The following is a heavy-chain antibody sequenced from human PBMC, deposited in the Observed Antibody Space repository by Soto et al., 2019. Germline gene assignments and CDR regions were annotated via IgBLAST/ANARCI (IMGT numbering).Heavy chain of an antibody. V-gene: IGHV1-3*01. CDR2: INAGSGNT. D-gene: IGHD3-3*01. J-gene: IGHJ6*02. Sequence: ASVKVSCKASGYTFTSYAMHWVRQAPGQRLEWMGWINAGSGNTKYSQKFQGRVTITRDTSASTAYMELSSLRSEDTAVYYCASGSIDTIFAGYYYYYGMDVWGQGTTVTVYS. CDR1: GYTFTSYA. CDR3: ASGSIDTIFAGYYYYYGMDV.